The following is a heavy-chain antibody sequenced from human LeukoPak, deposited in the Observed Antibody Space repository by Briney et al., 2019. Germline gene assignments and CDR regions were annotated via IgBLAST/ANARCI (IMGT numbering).Heavy chain of an antibody. J-gene: IGHJ4*02. CDR1: GDSISSYY. Sequence: SETLSLTCTVSGDSISSYYWSWIRQPPAKGLEWIGYIYYSGSTNYNPSLKSRVTISVDTSKNQFSLKLGSVAAADTAVYYCARGSYSGFDYWGQGTLVTVSS. CDR2: IYYSGST. CDR3: ARGSYSGFDY. D-gene: IGHD1-26*01. V-gene: IGHV4-59*01.